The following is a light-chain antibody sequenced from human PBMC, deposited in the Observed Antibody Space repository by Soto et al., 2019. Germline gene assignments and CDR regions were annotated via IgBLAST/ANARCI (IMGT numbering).Light chain of an antibody. CDR2: DVS. J-gene: IGLJ1*01. CDR1: NSDVGGYNY. V-gene: IGLV2-14*01. CDR3: SSYTSSSTRV. Sequence: LTRPPSASVPPGQSITISCTGTNSDVGGYNYVSWYQQHTGKAPKLMIYDVSNRPSGVSNRFSGSKSGNTASLTISGLQAEDEADYYCSSYTSSSTRVLGTGTKVTVL.